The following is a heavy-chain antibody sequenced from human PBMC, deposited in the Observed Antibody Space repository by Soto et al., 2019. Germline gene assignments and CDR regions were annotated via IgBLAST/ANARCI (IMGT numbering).Heavy chain of an antibody. Sequence: EVQLVESGGGLVQPGGSLRLSCAASKFTFSNYEMNWVRQAPGKGLEWVSYISSSGSTIYYADSVKGRFTISRDNAKDSPYLQMNSPRAEDTAVYYCARDRGGLCSGVSGSYYAMDGSGPGTTVAVSS. CDR2: ISSSGSTI. D-gene: IGHD2-15*01. J-gene: IGHJ6*02. CDR1: KFTFSNYE. CDR3: ARDRGGLCSGVSGSYYAMDG. V-gene: IGHV3-48*03.